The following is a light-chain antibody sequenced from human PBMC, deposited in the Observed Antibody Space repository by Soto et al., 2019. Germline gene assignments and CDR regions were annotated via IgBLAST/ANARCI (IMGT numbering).Light chain of an antibody. CDR3: QQYYSIPYT. V-gene: IGKV4-1*01. J-gene: IGKJ2*01. CDR1: QSVFYSPNNKNF. Sequence: IVMTQSPDSLAVSLGERATINCKSSQSVFYSPNNKNFLTWYQQKPGQPPKLLISWASTRESGVPDRFSGSGSGKDFTLTISSLQAEDVAVYYCQQYYSIPYTFGQGTKLEIK. CDR2: WAS.